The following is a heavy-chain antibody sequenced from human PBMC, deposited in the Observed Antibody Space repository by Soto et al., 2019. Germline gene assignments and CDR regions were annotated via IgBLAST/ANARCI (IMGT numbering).Heavy chain of an antibody. D-gene: IGHD3-10*01. CDR1: GFTFSSYW. Sequence: PGGSLRLSCAASGFTFSSYWMHWVRQAPGKGLLWVSRIDEYGSTINYADSVKGRFTISRDNARNTLYLEMNSLRAEDTALYYCTRDIGGKGAYWGQGTLVTVSS. CDR2: IDEYGSTI. CDR3: TRDIGGKGAY. V-gene: IGHV3-74*01. J-gene: IGHJ4*02.